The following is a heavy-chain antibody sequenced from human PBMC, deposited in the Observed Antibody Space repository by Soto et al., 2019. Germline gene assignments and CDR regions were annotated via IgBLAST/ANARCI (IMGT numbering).Heavy chain of an antibody. CDR3: ARVTMVRGAPFDY. CDR2: IYYSGST. V-gene: IGHV4-31*03. J-gene: IGHJ4*02. D-gene: IGHD3-10*01. Sequence: SETLSLTCTVSGGSISSGGYYWSWIRQHPGKGLEWIGYIYYSGSTYYNPSLKSRVTISVDTSKNQFSLKLSSVTAADTAVYYCARVTMVRGAPFDYWGQGTLVTVSS. CDR1: GGSISSGGYY.